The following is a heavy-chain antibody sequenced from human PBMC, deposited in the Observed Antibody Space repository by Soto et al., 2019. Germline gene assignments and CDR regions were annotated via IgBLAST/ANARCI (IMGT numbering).Heavy chain of an antibody. D-gene: IGHD3-10*01. V-gene: IGHV3-9*01. CDR3: AKLVSYGSGSYYGTTTSDAFDI. CDR2: ISWNSGSI. J-gene: IGHJ3*02. Sequence: SLRLSCAASGFTFDDYAMHWVRQAPGKGLEWVSGISWNSGSIGYADSVKGRFTISRDNAKNSLYLQMNSLRAEDTALYYCAKLVSYGSGSYYGTTTSDAFDIWGQGTMVTVSS. CDR1: GFTFDDYA.